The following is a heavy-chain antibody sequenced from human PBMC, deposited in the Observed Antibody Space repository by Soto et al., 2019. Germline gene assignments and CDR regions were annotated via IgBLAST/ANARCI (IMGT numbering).Heavy chain of an antibody. Sequence: ASVKVSCKASNYPFTSYGFAWVRQAPGHGLQWLGRISSYNNNADYAQEFQGRITMTTDTSTTTAVTELRSLTSDDTGVYYCARVSNPFGVVIRSPEKQKYGMDVWGQGTTVTVSS. V-gene: IGHV1-18*01. J-gene: IGHJ6*02. CDR3: ARVSNPFGVVIRSPEKQKYGMDV. D-gene: IGHD3-3*01. CDR2: ISSYNNNA. CDR1: NYPFTSYG.